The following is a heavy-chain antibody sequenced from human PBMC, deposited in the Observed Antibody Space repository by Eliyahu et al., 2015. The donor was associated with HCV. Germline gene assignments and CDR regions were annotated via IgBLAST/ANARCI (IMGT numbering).Heavy chain of an antibody. Sequence: QMQVVESGGGVVQSGKSLRLSCAASDFDFRRFAMPWVRQAPGKGLEWVGMISYDGSYQFYADSVEGRFAVSRDNSKTTMYLEMNGLRANDTAVYFCARGEWFGGEIDYSFDLWGPGSLVTVSS. CDR1: DFDFRRFA. J-gene: IGHJ4*02. CDR3: ARGEWFGGEIDYSFDL. D-gene: IGHD3-10*01. V-gene: IGHV3-30*09. CDR2: ISYDGSYQ.